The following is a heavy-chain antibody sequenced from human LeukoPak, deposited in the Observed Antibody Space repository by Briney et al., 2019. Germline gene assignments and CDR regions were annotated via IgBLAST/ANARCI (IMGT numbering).Heavy chain of an antibody. CDR1: GYTLTSYD. Sequence: ASVKVSCKASGYTLTSYDINWVRQATGQGLEWMGWMNPDSGNTGYAQKFQGRVTMTRNTSISTAYMELSSLRSEDTAVYYCARVALGNYYDSSGYYYGGGAVDYWGQGTLVTVSS. CDR2: MNPDSGNT. V-gene: IGHV1-8*01. D-gene: IGHD3-22*01. J-gene: IGHJ4*02. CDR3: ARVALGNYYDSSGYYYGGGAVDY.